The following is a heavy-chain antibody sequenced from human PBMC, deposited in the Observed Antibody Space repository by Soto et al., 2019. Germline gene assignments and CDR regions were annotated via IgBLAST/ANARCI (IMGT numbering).Heavy chain of an antibody. Sequence: SQTLSLTCTVSGGSISSGSYYWGWIRQPPGKGLEWIGSIYYRGSTYYNPSLKSRVTISAGTSKNQFSLKPSSVTAAHPAVYYCARWFSEGWSYLMGYWGQGTPVTVSS. CDR3: ARWFSEGWSYLMGY. CDR1: GGSISSGSYY. CDR2: IYYRGST. J-gene: IGHJ4*02. D-gene: IGHD2-15*01. V-gene: IGHV4-39*01.